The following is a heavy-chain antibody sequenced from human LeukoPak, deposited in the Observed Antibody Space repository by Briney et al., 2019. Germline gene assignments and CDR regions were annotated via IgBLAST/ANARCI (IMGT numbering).Heavy chain of an antibody. CDR3: ASYSSSFRAFDY. D-gene: IGHD6-13*01. CDR2: ISAYNGNT. Sequence: GASVKVSCKASGYTFTSYGISWVRQAPGRGLEWMGWISAYNGNTNYAQKLQGRVTMTTDTSTSTAYMELRSLRSDDTAVYYCASYSSSFRAFDYWGQGTLVTVSS. V-gene: IGHV1-18*01. CDR1: GYTFTSYG. J-gene: IGHJ4*02.